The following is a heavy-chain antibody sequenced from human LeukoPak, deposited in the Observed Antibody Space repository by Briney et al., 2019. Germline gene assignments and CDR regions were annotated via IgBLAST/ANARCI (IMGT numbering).Heavy chain of an antibody. CDR2: MNPISGNT. D-gene: IGHD3-22*01. J-gene: IGHJ1*01. CDR1: GYTFTSYD. Sequence: ASVKVSCKASGYTFTSYDINWVRQATGQGLEWMGWMNPISGNTGHAQKFQGRVTMTRDTSISTAYMELSSLRSEDTAVYYCAREESGYYDSSGYPEYFQHWGQGTLVTVSS. V-gene: IGHV1-8*01. CDR3: AREESGYYDSSGYPEYFQH.